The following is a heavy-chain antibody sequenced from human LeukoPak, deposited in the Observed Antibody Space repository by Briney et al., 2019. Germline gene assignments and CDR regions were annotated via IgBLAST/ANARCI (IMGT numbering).Heavy chain of an antibody. CDR3: ARDYYDSSGAGSL. V-gene: IGHV3-66*02. D-gene: IGHD3-22*01. Sequence: GGSLGLSCAASGFTVSSNYMSWVRQAPGEGLELVSVIYSGGSTYYADSVKGRFTISRDNSKNTLYLQMNSLRAEDTAVYYCARDYYDSSGAGSLWGQGTLVTVSS. CDR2: IYSGGST. J-gene: IGHJ4*02. CDR1: GFTVSSNY.